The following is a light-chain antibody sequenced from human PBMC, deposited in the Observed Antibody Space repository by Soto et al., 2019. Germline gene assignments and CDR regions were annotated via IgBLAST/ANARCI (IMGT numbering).Light chain of an antibody. V-gene: IGLV3-1*01. J-gene: IGLJ2*01. CDR2: QHS. CDR1: KLGDKY. CDR3: QAWDSSTDVV. Sequence: SYELTQPPSVSVSPGQTASITCSGDKLGDKYTCWYQQKPGQSPVLVIYQHSQRPSGIPERFSGSNSGNTATLTISGTQAMDEAVYYCQAWDSSTDVVFGGGTKLTVL.